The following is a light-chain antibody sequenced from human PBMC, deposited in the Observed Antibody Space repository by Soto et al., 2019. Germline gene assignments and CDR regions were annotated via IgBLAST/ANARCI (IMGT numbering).Light chain of an antibody. Sequence: QSVLTQPPSLSGAPGQRVTITCTGSSSNIGAGFDTHWYQPFTGTAPQLLIFRDSNRPSGVPDRVSDSKSGTSASLAITGIQPEDEADYYCPSCNSGLKGYVFLPGTKLTVL. CDR2: RDS. V-gene: IGLV1-40*01. J-gene: IGLJ1*01. CDR1: SSNIGAGFD. CDR3: PSCNSGLKGYV.